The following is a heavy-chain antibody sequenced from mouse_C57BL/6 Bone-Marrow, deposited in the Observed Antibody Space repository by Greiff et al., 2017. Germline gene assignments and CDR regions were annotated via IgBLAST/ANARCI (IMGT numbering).Heavy chain of an antibody. CDR1: GYAFTNYL. D-gene: IGHD2-3*01. CDR3: ARREADGYYDYFDY. CDR2: INPGSGGT. J-gene: IGHJ2*01. Sequence: QVQLQQSGAELVRPGTSVKVSCKASGYAFTNYLIEWVKQRPGQGLEWIGVINPGSGGTNYNEKFKGKATLTADKSSSTAYMQRSSLTSEDSAVYFCARREADGYYDYFDYWGQGTTLTVSS. V-gene: IGHV1-54*01.